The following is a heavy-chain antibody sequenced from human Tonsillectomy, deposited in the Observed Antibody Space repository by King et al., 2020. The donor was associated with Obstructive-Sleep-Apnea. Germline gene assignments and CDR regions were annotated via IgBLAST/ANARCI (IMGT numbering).Heavy chain of an antibody. CDR3: ARVNYYDWFDP. Sequence: QLVQSGAEVKKPGASVNVSCMASGYTFTSYGISWVRQAPGQGLEWMGWISAYNGDTNYAQKFQGRVTMTTDTSTSTAYMELRSLRSDDTAVYYWARVNYYDWFDPWGQGTLVTVSS. V-gene: IGHV1-18*04. D-gene: IGHD3-22*01. CDR2: ISAYNGDT. J-gene: IGHJ5*02. CDR1: GYTFTSYG.